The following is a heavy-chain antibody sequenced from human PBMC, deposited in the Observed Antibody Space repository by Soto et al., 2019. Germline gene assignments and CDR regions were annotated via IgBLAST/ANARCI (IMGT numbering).Heavy chain of an antibody. V-gene: IGHV1-3*01. Sequence: GASVKVSCKASGYTFTSYAMHWVRQAPGQRLEWMGWINAGNGNTKYSQKFQGRVTITRDTSASTAYMELSSLRSEDTAVYYCARTDYCSSTSCYPSFDYWGQGTLVTVSS. CDR3: ARTDYCSSTSCYPSFDY. CDR1: GYTFTSYA. D-gene: IGHD2-2*01. CDR2: INAGNGNT. J-gene: IGHJ4*02.